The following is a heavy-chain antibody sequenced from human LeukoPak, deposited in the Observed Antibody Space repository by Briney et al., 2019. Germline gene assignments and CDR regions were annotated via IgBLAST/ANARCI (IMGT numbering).Heavy chain of an antibody. CDR3: AGRRVLDASFDY. CDR1: GFTVSNNY. J-gene: IGHJ4*02. V-gene: IGHV3-66*02. D-gene: IGHD3-16*01. Sequence: GGSLRLSCAASGFTVSNNYMSWVRKAPGQGLEWVSVIYSGDNTYYVESVKGRFTISRDNSKNTLFFQMNRLRAEDTAVYYCAGRRVLDASFDYWGQGTLVTVSS. CDR2: IYSGDNT.